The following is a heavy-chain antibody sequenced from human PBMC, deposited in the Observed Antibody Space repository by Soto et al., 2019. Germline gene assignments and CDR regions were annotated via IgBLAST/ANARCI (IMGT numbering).Heavy chain of an antibody. Sequence: PGGSLRLSCAASGFTFSDYYMSWIRQAPGKGLEWVSYISSSGSTIYYADSVKGRFTISRDNAKNSLYLQMNSLRAEDTAVYYCARDAIQLWLLGYFDYWGQGTLVTVSS. V-gene: IGHV3-11*01. D-gene: IGHD5-18*01. CDR2: ISSSGSTI. CDR3: ARDAIQLWLLGYFDY. J-gene: IGHJ4*02. CDR1: GFTFSDYY.